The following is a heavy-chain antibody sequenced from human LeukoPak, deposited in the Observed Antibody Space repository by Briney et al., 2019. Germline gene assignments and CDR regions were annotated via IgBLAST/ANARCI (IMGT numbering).Heavy chain of an antibody. CDR3: ARSIGGTYFDY. CDR1: GYSFATYW. J-gene: IGHJ4*02. D-gene: IGHD2-21*01. V-gene: IGHV5-51*01. Sequence: GESLEISCKGSGYSFATYWIGWVRQMPGKGLDWMGIIYPGDSDTRYSPSFQGQVTISADKSISTAYLQWSSLKASDTAIYYCARSIGGTYFDYWGQGALVTVSS. CDR2: IYPGDSDT.